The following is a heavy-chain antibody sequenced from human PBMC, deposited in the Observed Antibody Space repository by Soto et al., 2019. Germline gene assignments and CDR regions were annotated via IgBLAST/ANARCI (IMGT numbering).Heavy chain of an antibody. CDR2: MNPNTGNS. D-gene: IGHD1-1*01. V-gene: IGHV1-8*01. CDR1: GYTFTSYD. J-gene: IGHJ4*02. Sequence: ASVKDSCKDSGYTFTSYDIYWVRQATGQGLEWMGWMNPNTGNSGYAQKFQGRVTMTSDTSISTAHTELSSLRPEDTAVYYCARRAXTNGWNGFGADKYYFDFWGQGTLVTVSS. CDR3: ARRAXTNGWNGFGADKYYFDF.